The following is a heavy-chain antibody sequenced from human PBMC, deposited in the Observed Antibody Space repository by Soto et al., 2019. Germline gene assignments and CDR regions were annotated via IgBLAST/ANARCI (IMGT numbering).Heavy chain of an antibody. D-gene: IGHD6-19*01. CDR2: IYHSGST. CDR3: ARDVAVAGRPGSLNY. J-gene: IGHJ4*02. V-gene: IGHV4-38-2*02. CDR1: GYSISRDYY. Sequence: TLCLTCDVSGYSISRDYYWGWIRQPPGKGLEWIGSIYHSGSTYYNPSLKSRVTISVDTSKNQFSLKLSSVTAADTAVYYCARDVAVAGRPGSLNYWGQGTLVTVSS.